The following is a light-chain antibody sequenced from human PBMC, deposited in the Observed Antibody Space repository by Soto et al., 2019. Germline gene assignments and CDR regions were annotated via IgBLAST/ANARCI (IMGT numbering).Light chain of an antibody. CDR3: QQYNSYSRFT. V-gene: IGKV3-11*01. Sequence: EIVLTQSPATLSLSPGERATLSCRASQNISVYLAWYRQKPGQAPRLLIYAASNRATGIPARFSGSGSGTDFTLTITNLQPEDFATYYCQQYNSYSRFTFGQGTKLEIK. CDR1: QNISVY. CDR2: AAS. J-gene: IGKJ2*01.